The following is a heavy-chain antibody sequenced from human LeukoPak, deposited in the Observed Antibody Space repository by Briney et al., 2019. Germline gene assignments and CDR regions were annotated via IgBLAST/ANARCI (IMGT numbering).Heavy chain of an antibody. CDR1: GGSISSYY. V-gene: IGHV4-59*01. D-gene: IGHD6-6*01. Sequence: SSETLSLTCTVSGGSISSYYWSWIRQPPGKGLEWIGYIYYSGSTNYNPSLKSRVTISVDTSKNQFSLKLSSVTAADTAVYYCAREEQLAYGAFDIWGQGTMVTVSS. J-gene: IGHJ3*02. CDR2: IYYSGST. CDR3: AREEQLAYGAFDI.